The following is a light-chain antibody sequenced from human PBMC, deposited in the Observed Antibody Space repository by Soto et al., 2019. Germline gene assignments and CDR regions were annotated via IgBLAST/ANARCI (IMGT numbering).Light chain of an antibody. CDR1: SSDVGGSNY. CDR2: EVN. J-gene: IGLJ2*01. V-gene: IGLV2-14*01. Sequence: QPASVSGSPGQSITIACTGTSSDVGGSNYVSWYQHHPGKAPKVLIYEVNYRPSGVSNRFSGSKSANTASLTISGLQAEDEADYYCNSYTNSSTWLFGGGTKLTVL. CDR3: NSYTNSSTWL.